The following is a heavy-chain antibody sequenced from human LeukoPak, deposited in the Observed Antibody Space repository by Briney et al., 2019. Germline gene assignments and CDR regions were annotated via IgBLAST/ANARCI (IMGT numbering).Heavy chain of an antibody. CDR1: GFALSSDD. Sequence: PGGSLRLSCAASGFALSSDDMHWVRQVSGKGLEWVSAIGHAGDTYYADSVKGRFTISREDAKNYFFLQMNSLRAGDTAVYFCAALGDSIYWGQGTLVTVSS. D-gene: IGHD1-26*01. CDR3: AALGDSIY. CDR2: IGHAGDT. J-gene: IGHJ4*02. V-gene: IGHV3-13*01.